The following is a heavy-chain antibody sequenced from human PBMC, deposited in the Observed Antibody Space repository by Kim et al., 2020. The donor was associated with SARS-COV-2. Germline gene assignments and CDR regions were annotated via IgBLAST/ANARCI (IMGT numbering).Heavy chain of an antibody. V-gene: IGHV3-48*02. Sequence: GGSLRLSCAASGFTFSSYSMNWVRQAPGKGLEWVSYISSSSSTIYYADSVKGRFTISRDNAKNSLYLQMNSLRDEDTAVYYCARDDNIVVVVVATLYYYYGMDVWGQGTTVTVSS. CDR3: ARDDNIVVVVVATLYYYYGMDV. CDR1: GFTFSSYS. J-gene: IGHJ6*02. D-gene: IGHD2-15*01. CDR2: ISSSSSTI.